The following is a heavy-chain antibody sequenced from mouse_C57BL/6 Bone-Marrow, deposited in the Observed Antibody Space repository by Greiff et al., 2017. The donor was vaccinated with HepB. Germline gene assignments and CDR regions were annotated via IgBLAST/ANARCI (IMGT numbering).Heavy chain of an antibody. CDR2: ISSGSSTI. Sequence: EVQLVESGGGLVKPGGSLKLSCAASGFTFSDYGMHWVRQAPEKGLEWVAYISSGSSTIYYADTVKGRFTISRDNAKNTLFLQMTSLRSDDTAMYYCARLDGYYAGAYWGQGTLVTVSA. CDR3: ARLDGYYAGAY. CDR1: GFTFSDYG. V-gene: IGHV5-17*01. D-gene: IGHD2-3*01. J-gene: IGHJ3*01.